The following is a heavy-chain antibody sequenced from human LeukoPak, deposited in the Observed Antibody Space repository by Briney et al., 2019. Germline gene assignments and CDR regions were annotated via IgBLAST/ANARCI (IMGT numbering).Heavy chain of an antibody. Sequence: GGSLRLSCAASGFTFSSYWMHWVRQAPGKGLVWVSRINSDGSSTSYTDSVKGRFTISRDNAKNTLYLQMNSLRAEDTAVYYCARDRVTHYYYYMDVWGKGTTVTVSS. V-gene: IGHV3-74*01. D-gene: IGHD4-23*01. CDR3: ARDRVTHYYYYMDV. CDR1: GFTFSSYW. J-gene: IGHJ6*03. CDR2: INSDGSST.